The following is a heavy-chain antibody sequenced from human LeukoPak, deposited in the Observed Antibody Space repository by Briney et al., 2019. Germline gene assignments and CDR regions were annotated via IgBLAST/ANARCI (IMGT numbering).Heavy chain of an antibody. CDR1: GGSISSGDYY. Sequence: SETLSLTCTVSGGSISSGDYYWRWIRQPPGKGLEWIGYIYYSGSTYYNPSLKSRVTISVDTSKNQFSLKLSSVTAADTAVYYCARIYDSSGYIDYWGQGTLVTVSS. CDR2: IYYSGST. D-gene: IGHD3-22*01. J-gene: IGHJ4*02. CDR3: ARIYDSSGYIDY. V-gene: IGHV4-30-4*01.